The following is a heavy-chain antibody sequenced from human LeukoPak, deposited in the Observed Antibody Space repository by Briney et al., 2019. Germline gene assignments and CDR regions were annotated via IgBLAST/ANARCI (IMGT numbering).Heavy chain of an antibody. J-gene: IGHJ6*03. D-gene: IGHD1-20*01. CDR3: ARIDNWNYYYMDV. CDR1: GGTLSSYA. V-gene: IGHV1-69*01. CDR2: IIPIFGTA. Sequence: SVKVSCKASGGTLSSYAISWVRQAPGQGLEWMGGIIPIFGTANYAQKFQGRVTITADESTSTAYMELSGLRSEDTAVYYCARIDNWNYYYMDVWGKGTTVTVSS.